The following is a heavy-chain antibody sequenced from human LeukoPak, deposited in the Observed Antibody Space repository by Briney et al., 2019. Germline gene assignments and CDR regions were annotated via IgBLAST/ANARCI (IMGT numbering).Heavy chain of an antibody. D-gene: IGHD3-10*01. J-gene: IGHJ6*03. CDR3: ARRGGRRFEELPYYYMDV. CDR2: IYYSGST. CDR1: GGSISSSSYY. Sequence: SETLSLTCTVSGGSISSSSYYWGWIRQPPGKGLEWIGSIYYSGSTYYNPSLKSRVTISVDTSKNQFSLKLSSVTAADTAVYYCARRGGRRFEELPYYYMDVWGKGTTVTVSS. V-gene: IGHV4-39*07.